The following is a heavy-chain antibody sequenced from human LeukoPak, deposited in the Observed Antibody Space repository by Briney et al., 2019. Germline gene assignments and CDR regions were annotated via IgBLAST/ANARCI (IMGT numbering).Heavy chain of an antibody. D-gene: IGHD3-3*01. J-gene: IGHJ4*02. CDR2: INHSGST. CDR1: GGSFSGYY. V-gene: IGHV4-34*01. Sequence: PSETLSLTCAVYGGSFSGYYWSWIRQPPGKGLEWIGEINHSGSTNYNPSLKSRVTISVDTSKNQFSLKLSSVTAADTAVYYCARGGTYYDFWSGYYGYYFDYWGQGTPVTVSS. CDR3: ARGGTYYDFWSGYYGYYFDY.